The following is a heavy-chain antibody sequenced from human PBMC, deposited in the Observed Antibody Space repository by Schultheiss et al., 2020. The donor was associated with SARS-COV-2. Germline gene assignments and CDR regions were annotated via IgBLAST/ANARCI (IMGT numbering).Heavy chain of an antibody. Sequence: SQTLSLTCTVSGGSISSGGYYWSWIRQHPGKGLEWIGYIYYSGSTYYNPSLKSRVTISVDTSKNQFSLKLSSVTAADTAVYYCARGRYYDFWSGSVNYYYGMDVWGQGTTVTVSS. D-gene: IGHD3-3*01. CDR3: ARGRYYDFWSGSVNYYYGMDV. CDR1: GGSISSGGYY. V-gene: IGHV4-31*03. CDR2: IYYSGST. J-gene: IGHJ6*02.